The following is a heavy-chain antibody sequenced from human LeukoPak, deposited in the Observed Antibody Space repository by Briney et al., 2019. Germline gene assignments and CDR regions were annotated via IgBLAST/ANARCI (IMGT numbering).Heavy chain of an antibody. V-gene: IGHV4-38-2*02. Sequence: SETLSLTCTVSGYSISSGYYWGWIRQPPGKGLEWIGSIYHSGSTYYNPSLKSRVTISVDASKNQFSLKLSSVTAADTAVYYCARVGGSGSYFDYWGQGTLVTVSS. J-gene: IGHJ4*02. D-gene: IGHD3-10*01. CDR3: ARVGGSGSYFDY. CDR2: IYHSGST. CDR1: GYSISSGYY.